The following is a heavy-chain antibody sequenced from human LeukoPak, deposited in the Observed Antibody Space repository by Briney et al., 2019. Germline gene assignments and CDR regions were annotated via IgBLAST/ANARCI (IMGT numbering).Heavy chain of an antibody. Sequence: GGSLRLSCAASGFTFSSYSMNWVPQAPGEGLEWVSYISSSSRTIYYADSVKGRFTISRDNAKNSLYLQMNSLRDEDTAVYYCARDLPPGSSGWYLGYWGQGTLVTVSS. V-gene: IGHV3-48*02. CDR1: GFTFSSYS. D-gene: IGHD6-19*01. J-gene: IGHJ4*02. CDR3: ARDLPPGSSGWYLGY. CDR2: ISSSSRTI.